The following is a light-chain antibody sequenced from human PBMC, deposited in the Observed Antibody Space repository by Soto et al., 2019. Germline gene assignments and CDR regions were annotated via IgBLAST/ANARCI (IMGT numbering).Light chain of an antibody. V-gene: IGKV3-11*01. CDR1: QNVSSY. CDR2: DAS. CDR3: QQRSNWPPIT. Sequence: EIVLTQSPATLSLSPGERATLSCRACQNVSSYLAWYQQKPAQAPRHLMYDASNRATGIPARLSGSGSGTDFTLTISSLVPEDFAVSDCQQRSNWPPITFGQGTRLEIK. J-gene: IGKJ5*01.